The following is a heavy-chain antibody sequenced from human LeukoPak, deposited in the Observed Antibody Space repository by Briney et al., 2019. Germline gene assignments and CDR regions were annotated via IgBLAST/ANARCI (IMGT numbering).Heavy chain of an antibody. J-gene: IGHJ4*02. CDR3: ATDQRYAFDY. V-gene: IGHV3-48*02. Sequence: GGSLRLSCAASGLTLSSYAMTWVRQAPGKGLEWISNIRTTAEGAKYAYYADSVKGRVTISRDDGKNTLYLHMNSLRDDDTAVYYCATDQRYAFDYWGQGILVTVSS. CDR2: IRTTAEGAKYA. CDR1: GLTLSSYA. D-gene: IGHD3-9*01.